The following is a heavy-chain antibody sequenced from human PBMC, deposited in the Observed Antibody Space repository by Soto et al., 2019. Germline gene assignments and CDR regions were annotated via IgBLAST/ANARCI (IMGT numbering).Heavy chain of an antibody. CDR1: GASIRNYY. V-gene: IGHV4-59*08. CDR3: ARTKVAAGDYYYYMDF. CDR2: MYYSGST. Sequence: KPSETLSLTCTVSGASIRNYYWSWIRQPPGKGLEWIGYMYYSGSTNYNPSLKSRVTISVDTSKSQFSLKLSSVTATDTAVYYCARTKVAAGDYYYYMDFSGKGTTVTVSS. D-gene: IGHD6-13*01. J-gene: IGHJ6*03.